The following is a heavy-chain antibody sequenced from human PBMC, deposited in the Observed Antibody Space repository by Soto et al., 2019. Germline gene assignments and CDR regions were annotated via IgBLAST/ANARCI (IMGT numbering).Heavy chain of an antibody. Sequence: GGSLRLSCAASRFTFSSYSMNWVRQAPGKGLEWVSSITSSSSYMYYADSVTGRFTISRDNAKNSLYLQMNSLRAEDTAVYYCARVYDDTGYTYLFDYWGQGTLVTVSS. J-gene: IGHJ4*02. CDR2: ITSSSSYM. CDR1: RFTFSSYS. CDR3: ARVYDDTGYTYLFDY. D-gene: IGHD5-12*01. V-gene: IGHV3-21*01.